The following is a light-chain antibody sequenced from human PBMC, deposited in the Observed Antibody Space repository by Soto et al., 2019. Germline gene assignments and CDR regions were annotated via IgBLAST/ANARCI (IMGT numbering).Light chain of an antibody. CDR3: SSYAGSSLV. V-gene: IGLV2-8*01. Sequence: QSALTQPPSASGSPGQSVTISCTGTSSDVGGYNYVSWYQQHPGKAPKLIIYDVSKRPSGVPDRFSGSKSGNTASLPVSGLQAVDEADYYCSSYAGSSLVFGTGTKVTVL. CDR1: SSDVGGYNY. CDR2: DVS. J-gene: IGLJ1*01.